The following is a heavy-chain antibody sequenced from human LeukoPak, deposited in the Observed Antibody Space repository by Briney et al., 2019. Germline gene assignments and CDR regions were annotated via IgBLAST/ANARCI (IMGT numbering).Heavy chain of an antibody. CDR2: INPSGGST. D-gene: IGHD2-15*01. CDR1: GYTFTSYY. V-gene: IGHV1-46*01. J-gene: IGHJ2*01. Sequence: ASVKVSCKASGYTFTSYYMHWVRQAPGQGLEWMGIINPSGGSTSYAQKFQGRVTMTRDTSTSTVYMELSSLRSEDTAVYYCASGGVCGGGSCYPDSYCYFDFWGRGTLVIVSS. CDR3: ASGGVCGGGSCYPDSYCYFDF.